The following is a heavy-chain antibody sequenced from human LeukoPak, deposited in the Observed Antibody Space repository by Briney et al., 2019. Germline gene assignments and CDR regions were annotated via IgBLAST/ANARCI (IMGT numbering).Heavy chain of an antibody. J-gene: IGHJ2*01. Sequence: SVKVSCKASGFTFATSAVQWVRQARGQRLEWIGWIVVGSGNTNYTQKFQERVTITRDMSTSTAYMELSNLRSEDTAVYYCAAPQSGSYIYWYFDLWGRGTLVTVSS. CDR1: GFTFATSA. D-gene: IGHD3-10*01. CDR3: AAPQSGSYIYWYFDL. CDR2: IVVGSGNT. V-gene: IGHV1-58*01.